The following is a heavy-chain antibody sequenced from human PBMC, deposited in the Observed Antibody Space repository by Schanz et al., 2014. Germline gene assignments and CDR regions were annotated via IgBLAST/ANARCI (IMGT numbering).Heavy chain of an antibody. CDR3: AATTILAD. Sequence: EVQLVESGGGLVQPGGSLRLSCAASGFTFSDHYMEWVRQAPGKGLEWVGRSKNKAARYTTEYAASVRGRFTISRDNAKSSLYLQMNSLRDEDTAVYYCAATTILADWGQGTLVAVSS. D-gene: IGHD3-3*01. V-gene: IGHV3-72*01. CDR2: SKNKAARYTT. J-gene: IGHJ4*02. CDR1: GFTFSDHY.